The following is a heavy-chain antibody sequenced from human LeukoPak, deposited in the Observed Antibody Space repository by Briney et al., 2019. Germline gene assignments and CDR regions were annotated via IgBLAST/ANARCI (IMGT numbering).Heavy chain of an antibody. CDR2: IYHSGST. Sequence: SETLSLTCTVSAYSISSGYYWGWIRQPPGKGLEWIGSIYHSGSTYYNPSLKSRVTISVDTSKNQFSLKLSSVTAADTAVYYCASSGAVAGAFDYWGQGTLVTVSS. V-gene: IGHV4-38-2*02. CDR3: ASSGAVAGAFDY. D-gene: IGHD6-19*01. J-gene: IGHJ4*02. CDR1: AYSISSGYY.